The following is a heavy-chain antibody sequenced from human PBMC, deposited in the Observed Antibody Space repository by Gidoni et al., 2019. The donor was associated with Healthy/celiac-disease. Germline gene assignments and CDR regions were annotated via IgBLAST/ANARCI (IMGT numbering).Heavy chain of an antibody. Sequence: QVQLQESGPGLVKPSETLSLTCTVSGYSLSSGYYWGWIRQPPGKGLEWIGSICHSGSTYYNPSLKSRVTISVDTSKNQFSLKLSSVTAADTAVYYCARDTRGGSYYWGQGTLVTVSS. CDR3: ARDTRGGSYY. V-gene: IGHV4-38-2*02. CDR2: ICHSGST. D-gene: IGHD1-26*01. J-gene: IGHJ4*02. CDR1: GYSLSSGYY.